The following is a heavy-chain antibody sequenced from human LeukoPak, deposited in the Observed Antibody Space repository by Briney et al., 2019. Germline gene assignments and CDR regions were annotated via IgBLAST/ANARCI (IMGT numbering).Heavy chain of an antibody. V-gene: IGHV1-69*13. Sequence: ASVKVSCKASGGTFSSYAISWVRQAPGQGLEWMGGIIPIFGTANYAQKFQGRVTITADESTSTAYMELSSLRSEDAAVYYCASMIYCSGGSCYSSPHYYYYYYMDVWGKGTTVTISS. CDR3: ASMIYCSGGSCYSSPHYYYYYYMDV. CDR1: GGTFSSYA. CDR2: IIPIFGTA. J-gene: IGHJ6*03. D-gene: IGHD2-15*01.